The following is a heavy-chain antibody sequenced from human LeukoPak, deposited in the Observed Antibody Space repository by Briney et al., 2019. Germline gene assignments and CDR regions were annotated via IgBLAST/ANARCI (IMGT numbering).Heavy chain of an antibody. J-gene: IGHJ4*02. V-gene: IGHV3-23*01. CDR2: ISGSGGST. CDR3: AKMEGFYCGSGSYSLDY. Sequence: GGSLRLSCAASGFTFSSYAMSWVRQAPGKGLEWVSAISGSGGSTYYADSVRGRFTISRDNSKNTLYLQMSSLRAEDTAVYYCAKMEGFYCGSGSYSLDYWGQGTLVTVSS. CDR1: GFTFSSYA. D-gene: IGHD3-10*01.